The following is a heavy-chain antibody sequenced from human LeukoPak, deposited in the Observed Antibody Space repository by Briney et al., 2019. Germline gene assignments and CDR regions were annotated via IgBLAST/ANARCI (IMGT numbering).Heavy chain of an antibody. D-gene: IGHD3-3*01. CDR1: GGSISSYY. Sequence: SETLSLTCTVSGGSISSYYWSWIRQPAGKGLEWIGRIYTSGSTNYNPSLKSRVTMSVDTSKSQFSLKLSSVTAADTAVYYCARDGGFGVVIAYYFDYWGQGTLVTVSS. CDR2: IYTSGST. V-gene: IGHV4-4*07. CDR3: ARDGGFGVVIAYYFDY. J-gene: IGHJ4*02.